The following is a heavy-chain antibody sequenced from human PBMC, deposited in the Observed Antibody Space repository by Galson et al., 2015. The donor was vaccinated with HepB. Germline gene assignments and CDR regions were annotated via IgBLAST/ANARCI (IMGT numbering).Heavy chain of an antibody. D-gene: IGHD1-26*01. CDR2: ISFDGNNK. V-gene: IGHV3-30*18. J-gene: IGHJ4*02. CDR1: GFAFSDYG. Sequence: SLRLSCAASGFAFSDYGMEWVRQAPGKGLEWVTIISFDGNNKYYADSVKGRFTVSRDNSENTLFLQMNSLRPEDTAVYYCAKSPRQWELLPHAFESWGPGTLVTVSS. CDR3: AKSPRQWELLPHAFES.